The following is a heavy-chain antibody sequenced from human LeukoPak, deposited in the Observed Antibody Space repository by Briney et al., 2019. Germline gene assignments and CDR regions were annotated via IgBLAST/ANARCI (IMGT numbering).Heavy chain of an antibody. V-gene: IGHV3-20*04. Sequence: GGSLRLSCAASGFTFDDYGMSWVRQAPGKGLEWVSGINWNGGSTGYADSVRGRFTISRDNAKNSLYLQLNSLTAEDTALYYCARADYYYYYMDVWGKGTTVTVSS. J-gene: IGHJ6*03. CDR1: GFTFDDYG. CDR2: INWNGGST. CDR3: ARADYYYYYMDV.